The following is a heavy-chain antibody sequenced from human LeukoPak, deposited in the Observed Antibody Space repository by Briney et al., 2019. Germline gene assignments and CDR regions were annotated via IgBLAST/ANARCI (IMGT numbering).Heavy chain of an antibody. D-gene: IGHD3-22*01. Sequence: SQTLSLTCTVSGGSISSGGYYWSWIRQHPGKGLEWIGYIHYSGSTYYNPSLKSRVTISVDTSKNQFSLKLSSVTAADTAVYYCARSGYYYDSSGYSPLDYWGQGTLVTVSS. CDR2: IHYSGST. V-gene: IGHV4-31*03. CDR3: ARSGYYYDSSGYSPLDY. J-gene: IGHJ4*02. CDR1: GGSISSGGYY.